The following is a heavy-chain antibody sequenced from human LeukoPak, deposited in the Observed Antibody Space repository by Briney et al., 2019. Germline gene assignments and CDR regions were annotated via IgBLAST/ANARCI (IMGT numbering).Heavy chain of an antibody. D-gene: IGHD3-9*01. V-gene: IGHV4-59*01. CDR2: IYYSGST. J-gene: IGHJ4*02. CDR3: ARGEDFERYYLAY. CDR1: GGSISSYY. Sequence: SETLSLTCTVSGGSISSYYWSWIRQPPGKGLEWIGYIYYSGSTNYNPSLKSRVTISVDTSKNQFSLKLSSVTAADTAVYFCARGEDFERYYLAYWGQGTLVTVSS.